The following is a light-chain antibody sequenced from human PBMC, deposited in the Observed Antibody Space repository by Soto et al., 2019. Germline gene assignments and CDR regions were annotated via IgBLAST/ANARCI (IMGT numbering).Light chain of an antibody. J-gene: IGKJ5*01. V-gene: IGKV3-11*01. CDR3: QQGSNGLLIT. CDR1: QSVGSN. Sequence: EIVMTKSPATLSVSTGKRVTLPCRARQSVGSNLAWYQQKPGQAPRLFIYGASSRATGIPDRFSGSGSGTDFTLTISGLDPEDCANYYCQQGSNGLLITFCHVTRLE. CDR2: GAS.